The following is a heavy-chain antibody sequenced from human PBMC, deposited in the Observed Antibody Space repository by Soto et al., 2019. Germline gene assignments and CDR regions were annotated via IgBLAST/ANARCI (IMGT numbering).Heavy chain of an antibody. D-gene: IGHD6-19*01. CDR1: GDTVSSNSAT. V-gene: IGHV6-1*01. CDR3: ARHEQREADPFEY. J-gene: IGHJ4*02. Sequence: QLQQSGPGLVKPSQTLSLTCAISGDTVSSNSATWNWIRQSPSRGLEWLGRTYYRSQWYSDYALSVKSRITINPDTTKNQFSLHINSVTPEDTAVYYCARHEQREADPFEYWGQGTLVTVSS. CDR2: TYYRSQWYS.